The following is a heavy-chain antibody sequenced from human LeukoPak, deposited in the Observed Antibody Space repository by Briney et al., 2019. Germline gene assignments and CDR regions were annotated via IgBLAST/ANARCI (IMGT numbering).Heavy chain of an antibody. J-gene: IGHJ4*02. CDR3: ASGYSYGSNFDY. V-gene: IGHV4-34*01. CDR1: GGSFSGHY. Sequence: SETLSLTCAIYGGSFSGHYWSWIRQAPGKGLEWIGEINHSGSTNYNPSLKSRVAISVDTSKNQFSLKLSSVTAADTAVYYCASGYSYGSNFDYWGQGTLVTVSS. CDR2: INHSGST. D-gene: IGHD5-18*01.